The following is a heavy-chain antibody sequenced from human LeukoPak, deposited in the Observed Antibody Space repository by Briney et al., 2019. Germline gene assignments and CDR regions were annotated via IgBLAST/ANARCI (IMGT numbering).Heavy chain of an antibody. J-gene: IGHJ4*02. V-gene: IGHV3-72*01. CDR1: GFIFSDHY. Sequence: GGSLRLSCAASGFIFSDHYMDWVRQAPGKGLEWVGRSRNKANSYTTEYAASVKGRFIISRDDSKDSLYLQMNSLKTEDTAVYYCARVYTSGSYYLDYWGQGTLVTVSS. CDR2: SRNKANSYTT. CDR3: ARVYTSGSYYLDY. D-gene: IGHD1-26*01.